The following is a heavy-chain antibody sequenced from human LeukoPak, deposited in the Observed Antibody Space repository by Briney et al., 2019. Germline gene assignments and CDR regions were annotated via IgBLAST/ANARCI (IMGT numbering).Heavy chain of an antibody. J-gene: IGHJ4*02. Sequence: SETLSLTCAVSGGSISSGGYSWSWIRQPAGKGLEWIGYIYHSGSTYYNPSLKSRVTVSVDRSKNQFSLKLSSVTAADTAVYYCARVDYYYDSSGYYHISSVDYWGQGTLVTVSS. CDR1: GGSISSGGYS. CDR2: IYHSGST. CDR3: ARVDYYYDSSGYYHISSVDY. D-gene: IGHD3-22*01. V-gene: IGHV4-30-2*01.